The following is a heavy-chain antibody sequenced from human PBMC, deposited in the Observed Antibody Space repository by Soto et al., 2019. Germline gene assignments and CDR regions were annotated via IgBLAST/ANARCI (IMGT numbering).Heavy chain of an antibody. CDR3: ARDRTYCSSTSCYRTFYFDY. CDR2: ISSTSSTI. V-gene: IGHV3-48*02. CDR1: GFTFSSHS. Sequence: LRLSCAASGFTFSSHSMNWVRQAPGKGLEWVSYISSTSSTIYYADSVKGRFTISRDNAKNSLYLQMNSLRDEDTAVYYCARDRTYCSSTSCYRTFYFDYWGQGTLVTVSS. D-gene: IGHD2-2*01. J-gene: IGHJ4*02.